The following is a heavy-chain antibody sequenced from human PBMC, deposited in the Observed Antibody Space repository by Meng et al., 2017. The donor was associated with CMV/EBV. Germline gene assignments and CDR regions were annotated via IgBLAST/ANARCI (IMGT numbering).Heavy chain of an antibody. V-gene: IGHV3-30*02. D-gene: IGHD3-3*01. CDR1: GFTFSSYG. J-gene: IGHJ6*02. CDR2: IRYDGSNK. Sequence: GGSLRLSCAASGFTFSSYGTHWVRQAPGKGLEWVAFIRYDGSNKYYADSVKGRFTISRDNAKNSLYLQMNSLRAEDTAVYYCAREPYYDFWSGYYSGYYGMDVWGQGTTVTVSS. CDR3: AREPYYDFWSGYYSGYYGMDV.